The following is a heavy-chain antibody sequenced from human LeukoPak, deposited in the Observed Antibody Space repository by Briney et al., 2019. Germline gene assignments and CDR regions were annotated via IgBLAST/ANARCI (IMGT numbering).Heavy chain of an antibody. D-gene: IGHD3-16*02. CDR3: ARDHDYVWGSYRLNWFDP. CDR1: GFTVSSNY. J-gene: IGHJ5*02. Sequence: SGGSLRLSCAASGFTVSSNYMSWVRQAPGKGLEWVSVIYSGGSTYYADSVKGRFTISRDNSKNTLYLQMNSLRAEDTAVYYCARDHDYVWGSYRLNWFDPWGQGTLVTASS. CDR2: IYSGGST. V-gene: IGHV3-66*01.